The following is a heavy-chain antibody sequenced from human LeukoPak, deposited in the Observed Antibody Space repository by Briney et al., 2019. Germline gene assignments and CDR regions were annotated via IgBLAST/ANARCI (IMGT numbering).Heavy chain of an antibody. Sequence: GASVKVSCKASGYTFTGYYMHWVRQAPGQGLEWMGWINPNSGGTNYAQKFQGRVTMTRDTSISTAYMELSRLRPDDPAVYYCATSFLTFGGVIVDYWGQGTLVTVSS. D-gene: IGHD3-16*02. J-gene: IGHJ4*02. CDR1: GYTFTGYY. CDR3: ATSFLTFGGVIVDY. V-gene: IGHV1-2*02. CDR2: INPNSGGT.